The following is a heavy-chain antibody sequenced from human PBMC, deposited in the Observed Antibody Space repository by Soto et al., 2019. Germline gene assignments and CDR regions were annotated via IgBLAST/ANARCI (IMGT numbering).Heavy chain of an antibody. V-gene: IGHV1-69*13. D-gene: IGHD3-22*01. CDR3: ARGLDTYYYDSSGYSGWYFDL. CDR2: ITPIFRAT. CDR1: GGTFSSDG. J-gene: IGHJ2*01. Sequence: VASVKVSCKASGGTFSSDGISWVRQAPGQGLEWMGGITPIFRATKYAQKFQGRVTITADESTSTAYMELSSLRSEDTAVYYCARGLDTYYYDSSGYSGWYFDLWGRGTLVTVSS.